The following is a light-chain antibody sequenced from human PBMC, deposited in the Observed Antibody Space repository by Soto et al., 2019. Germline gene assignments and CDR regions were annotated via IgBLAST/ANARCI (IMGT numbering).Light chain of an antibody. Sequence: EIVLTQSPGTLSLSPGERATLSCRASQSVSSSYLAWYQQKPGQAPRLLIYGASSRDTGIPDRFSGSGSGTDVTLTISRLEPEDFAVYYCQQYGSSPRYTFGQGTKLEIK. V-gene: IGKV3-20*01. CDR3: QQYGSSPRYT. J-gene: IGKJ2*01. CDR1: QSVSSSY. CDR2: GAS.